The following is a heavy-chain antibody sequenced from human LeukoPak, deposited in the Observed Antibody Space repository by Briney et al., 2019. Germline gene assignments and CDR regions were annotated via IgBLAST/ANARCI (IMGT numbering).Heavy chain of an antibody. D-gene: IGHD6-13*01. J-gene: IGHJ6*02. CDR1: GGSFSGYY. CDR2: INHSGST. Sequence: SETLSLTCAVYGGSFSGYYWGWIRQPPGKGLEWVGEINHSGSTNYNPSLKSRVTISVDTSKNQFSLKLSSVTAADTAVYYCASSPYSSSWYRRTYYYYGMDVWGQGTTVTVSS. CDR3: ASSPYSSSWYRRTYYYYGMDV. V-gene: IGHV4-34*01.